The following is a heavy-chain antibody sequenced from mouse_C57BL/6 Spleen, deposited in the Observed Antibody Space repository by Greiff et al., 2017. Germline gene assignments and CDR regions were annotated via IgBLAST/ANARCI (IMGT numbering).Heavy chain of an antibody. J-gene: IGHJ1*03. CDR1: GFTFSSYA. CDR3: TRASNCYSRSAWYFDV. D-gene: IGHD1-1*01. Sequence: EVMLVESGEGLVKPGGSLKLSCTASGFTFSSYAMSWVRQTPEKRLEWVAYISRGGDYIYYADTVKGRFTLSRDNSRNTLYLQMRGLKSEDTAMYYCTRASNCYSRSAWYFDVWGTGTMVTVSS. V-gene: IGHV5-9-1*02. CDR2: ISRGGDYI.